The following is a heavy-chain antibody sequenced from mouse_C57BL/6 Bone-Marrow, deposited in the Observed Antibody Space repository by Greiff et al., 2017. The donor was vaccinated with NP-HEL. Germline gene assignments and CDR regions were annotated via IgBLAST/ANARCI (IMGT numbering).Heavy chain of an antibody. CDR3: AIHEGFLYYDPWFAY. D-gene: IGHD2-4*01. CDR1: GYTFTEYP. V-gene: IGHV1-62-2*01. CDR2: FYPGSGSI. Sequence: QVQLQQSGAELVKPGASVRLSCTASGYTFTEYPIHWVKQRSGQGLEWIGWFYPGSGSIKYDEKLKDKATLTAARSSSTVYLEFSRLTSEDSAVYFCAIHEGFLYYDPWFAYWGQGTLVTVSA. J-gene: IGHJ3*01.